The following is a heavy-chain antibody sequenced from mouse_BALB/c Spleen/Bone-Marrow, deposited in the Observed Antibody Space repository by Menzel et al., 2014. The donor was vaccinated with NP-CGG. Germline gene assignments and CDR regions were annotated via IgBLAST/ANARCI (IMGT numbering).Heavy chain of an antibody. J-gene: IGHJ3*01. Sequence: VQLQQSGAELVKPGASVKLSCKASGYTFTNYFMYWVKRRPGQGLEWIGEINPNNGGTNFNENFKSKATLTLDKSSSTAYMQLSSLTSEGSAVYYCTRSGPGFAYWGHGTLVTVSA. CDR3: TRSGPGFAY. CDR2: INPNNGGT. V-gene: IGHV1S81*02. CDR1: GYTFTNYF.